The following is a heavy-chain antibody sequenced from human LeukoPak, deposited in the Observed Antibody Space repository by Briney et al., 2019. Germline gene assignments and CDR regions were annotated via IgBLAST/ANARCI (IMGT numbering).Heavy chain of an antibody. J-gene: IGHJ6*02. CDR1: GFTVSSNY. CDR2: IYSGGST. D-gene: IGHD4-17*01. Sequence: GGSLRLSCAASGFTVSSNYMSWVRQAPGKGLEWVSVIYSGGSTYYADSVKGRSTISRDNSKNTLYLQMNSLRAEDTAVYYCASSYYGEPTYYYYGMDVWGQGTTVTVSS. V-gene: IGHV3-53*01. CDR3: ASSYYGEPTYYYYGMDV.